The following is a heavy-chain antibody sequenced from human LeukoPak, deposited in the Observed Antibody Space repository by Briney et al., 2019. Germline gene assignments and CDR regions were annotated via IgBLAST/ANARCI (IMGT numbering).Heavy chain of an antibody. Sequence: SGGPLRLSCAASGFTLSYYAMMWLRQAPGKGLEWVSSISRSGSNKHYADSVKGRFTISRDNSKNTLYLQMNSLRAEHTAVYYCAKAPAIYCSGVYCYPFDNWGQGTLVTVSS. J-gene: IGHJ3*02. CDR3: AKAPAIYCSGVYCYPFDN. CDR2: ISRSGSNK. CDR1: GFTLSYYA. V-gene: IGHV3-23*01. D-gene: IGHD2-15*01.